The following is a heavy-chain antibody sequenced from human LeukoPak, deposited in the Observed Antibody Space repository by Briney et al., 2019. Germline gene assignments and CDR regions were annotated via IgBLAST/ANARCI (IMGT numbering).Heavy chain of an antibody. J-gene: IGHJ2*01. CDR2: IYYSGST. Sequence: MSSETLSLTCTVSGGSISSYYWSWIRQPPGKGLEWIGYIYYSGSTYYNPSLKSRVTISVDTSKNQFSLKLSSVTAADTAVYYCGGYSSSPSHWYFDLWGRGTLVTVSS. CDR3: GGYSSSPSHWYFDL. CDR1: GGSISSYY. D-gene: IGHD6-6*01. V-gene: IGHV4-59*06.